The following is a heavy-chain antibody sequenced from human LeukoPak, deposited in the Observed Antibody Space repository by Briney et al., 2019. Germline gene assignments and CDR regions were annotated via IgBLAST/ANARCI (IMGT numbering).Heavy chain of an antibody. D-gene: IGHD3-10*01. CDR3: ARGVTGIYYYYYMDV. CDR1: GGSFSGYY. CDR2: INHSGST. Sequence: SETLSLTCAVYGGSFSGYYWSWIRQPPGKGLEWIGEINHSGSTNYNPSLKSRVTISVDTSKNQFSLKLSSVTAADTAVYYCARGVTGIYYYYYMDVWGTGTTVTVSS. V-gene: IGHV4-34*01. J-gene: IGHJ6*03.